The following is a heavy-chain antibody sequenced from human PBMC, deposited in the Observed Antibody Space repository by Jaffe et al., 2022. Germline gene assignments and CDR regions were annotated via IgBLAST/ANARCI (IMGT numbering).Heavy chain of an antibody. J-gene: IGHJ6*03. V-gene: IGHV1-69*02. CDR3: AGGGGRYFDWLFSTSYYMDV. D-gene: IGHD3-9*01. Sequence: QVQLVQSGAEVKKPGSSVKVSCKASGGTFSSYTISWVRQAPGQGLEWMGRIIPILGIANYAQKFQGRVTITADKSTSTAYMELSSLRSEDTAVYYCAGGGGRYFDWLFSTSYYMDVWGKGTTVTVSS. CDR1: GGTFSSYT. CDR2: IIPILGIA.